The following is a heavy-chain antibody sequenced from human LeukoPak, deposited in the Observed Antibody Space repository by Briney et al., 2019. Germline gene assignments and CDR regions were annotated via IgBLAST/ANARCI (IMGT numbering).Heavy chain of an antibody. Sequence: GGSLRLSCAASGFTFSSYAMHWVRQAPGKGLEWVAVISYDGSNKYYADSVKGRFTISRDNSKNTLYLQMNSLRAEDTAVYYCASLPKTYYDFWSGYANSFDYWGQGTLVTVSS. J-gene: IGHJ4*02. CDR1: GFTFSSYA. CDR3: ASLPKTYYDFWSGYANSFDY. CDR2: ISYDGSNK. D-gene: IGHD3-3*01. V-gene: IGHV3-30-3*01.